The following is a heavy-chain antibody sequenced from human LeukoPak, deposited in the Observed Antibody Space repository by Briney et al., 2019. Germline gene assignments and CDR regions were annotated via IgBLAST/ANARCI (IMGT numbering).Heavy chain of an antibody. CDR3: ARSPHRFCSSWYDCYFDY. V-gene: IGHV1-46*01. J-gene: IGHJ4*02. CDR1: GYTFTSYY. D-gene: IGHD6-13*01. CDR2: INPSGGST. Sequence: ASVKVSCKASGYTFTSYYMHWVRQAPGQGLEWVGIINPSGGSTSYAQKFQGRVTMTRDTSTSTVYMELSSLRSEDTAVYYCARSPHRFCSSWYDCYFDYWGQGTLVTVSS.